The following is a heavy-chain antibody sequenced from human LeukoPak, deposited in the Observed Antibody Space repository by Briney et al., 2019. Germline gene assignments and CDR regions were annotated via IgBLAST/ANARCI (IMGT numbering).Heavy chain of an antibody. CDR2: IYYSGST. Sequence: PSETLSLTCTVSGGSISSYYWSWIRQPPGKGLEWIGYIYYSGSTNYNPSLKSRVTISVGTSKNQFSLKLSSVTAADTAVYYCARVGARYGSGSYSAFDIWGQGTMVTVSS. V-gene: IGHV4-59*01. CDR1: GGSISSYY. D-gene: IGHD3-10*01. J-gene: IGHJ3*02. CDR3: ARVGARYGSGSYSAFDI.